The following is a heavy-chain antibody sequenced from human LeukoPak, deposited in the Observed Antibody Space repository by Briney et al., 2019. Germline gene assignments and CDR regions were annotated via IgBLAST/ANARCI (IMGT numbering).Heavy chain of an antibody. V-gene: IGHV3-7*01. J-gene: IGHJ4*02. CDR2: IKQDGSEK. D-gene: IGHD2-2*01. CDR1: GFTFSSYW. CDR3: ARGGYCSSTSCYSFYSSPFDY. Sequence: PGGSLRLSCAASGFTFSSYWMNWVRQAPGKGLEWVANIKQDGSEKYYVDSVKGRFTISRDNAKNSLYLQMNSLRAEDTAVYYCARGGYCSSTSCYSFYSSPFDYWGQGTLVTVSS.